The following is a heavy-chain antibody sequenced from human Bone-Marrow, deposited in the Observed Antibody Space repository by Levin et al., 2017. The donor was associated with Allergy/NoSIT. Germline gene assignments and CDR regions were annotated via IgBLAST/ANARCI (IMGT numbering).Heavy chain of an antibody. CDR1: GGTFSSYT. Sequence: GASVKVSCKASGGTFSSYTISWVRQAPGQGLEWMGRIIPILGIANYAQKFQGRVTITADKSTSTAYMELSSLRSEDTAVYYCARGGYCSGGSCFDAFDIWGQGTMVTVSS. CDR2: IIPILGIA. V-gene: IGHV1-69*02. D-gene: IGHD2-15*01. J-gene: IGHJ3*02. CDR3: ARGGYCSGGSCFDAFDI.